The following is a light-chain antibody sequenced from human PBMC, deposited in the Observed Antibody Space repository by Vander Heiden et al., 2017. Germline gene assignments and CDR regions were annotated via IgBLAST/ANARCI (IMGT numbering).Light chain of an antibody. CDR2: GNT. V-gene: IGLV1-40*01. Sequence: QSVLTQPSSVSGAPGQRVTISCTGRSSNIGAGYDVHWYQQVPRTAPKLLIYGNTNRPSGVPDRFSGSKSGTSASLAITGLQAEDEADYYCQSYDSGLTGYVVFGGGTKLTVL. CDR1: SSNIGAGYD. J-gene: IGLJ2*01. CDR3: QSYDSGLTGYVV.